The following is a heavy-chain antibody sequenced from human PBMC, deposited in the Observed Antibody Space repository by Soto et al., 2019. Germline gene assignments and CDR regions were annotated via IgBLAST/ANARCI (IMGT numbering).Heavy chain of an antibody. CDR3: TEGQYYCGMDV. CDR1: GFTFSSYA. CDR2: ISYDGSNK. J-gene: IGHJ6*02. V-gene: IGHV3-30-3*01. Sequence: QVQLVESGGGVVQPGRSLRLSCAASGFTFSSYAMHWVRQAPGKGLEWVAVISYDGSNKYYADSVKGRFTISRDNSNNSLYLQMKSVRAEDTAVYYFTEGQYYCGMDVWGQGTTVTVSS.